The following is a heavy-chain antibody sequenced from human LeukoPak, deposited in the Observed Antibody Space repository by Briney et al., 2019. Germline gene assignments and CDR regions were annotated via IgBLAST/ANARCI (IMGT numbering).Heavy chain of an antibody. V-gene: IGHV3-48*03. D-gene: IGHD3-10*02. CDR1: EFTFSGYA. J-gene: IGHJ6*04. CDR3: AELGVTMIGGV. CDR2: ISSSGSTI. Sequence: GGSLRLSCAASEFTFSGYAMNWVRQAPGKGLEWVSYISSSGSTIYYADSVKGRFTISRDNAKNSLYLQMNSLRAEDMAVYYCAELGVTMIGGVWGKGTTVTISS.